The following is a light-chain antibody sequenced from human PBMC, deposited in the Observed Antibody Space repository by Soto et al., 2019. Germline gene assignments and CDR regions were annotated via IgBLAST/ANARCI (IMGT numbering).Light chain of an antibody. CDR3: QQTFSAPGT. J-gene: IGKJ1*01. CDR1: QNITKF. Sequence: DIQMTQSPSSLSASVGDRVSVTCRTSQNITKFLNWYQEKPGKAPKVLIYVTSNLENGVPSRFSGRGSGTHFTLSISSLLPEDFATYYCQQTFSAPGTFGPGTRVEVK. CDR2: VTS. V-gene: IGKV1-39*01.